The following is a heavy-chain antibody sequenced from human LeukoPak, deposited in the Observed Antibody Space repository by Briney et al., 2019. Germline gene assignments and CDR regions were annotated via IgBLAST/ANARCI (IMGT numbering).Heavy chain of an antibody. D-gene: IGHD3-3*01. CDR3: AREVSGSDYYRAYDY. CDR1: GGSISTYY. CDR2: LSSSGTT. J-gene: IGHJ4*02. V-gene: IGHV4-4*07. Sequence: PSETLSLTCTVSGGSISTYYWSWIRQPAGKGLEWIGRLSSSGTTNYNTSLKSRVTMSGDTSTNQLSLNLTSVTAADTAVYYCAREVSGSDYYRAYDYWGQGTLVTVSS.